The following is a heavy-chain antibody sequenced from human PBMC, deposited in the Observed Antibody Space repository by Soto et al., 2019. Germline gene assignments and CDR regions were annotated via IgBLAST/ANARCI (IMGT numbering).Heavy chain of an antibody. D-gene: IGHD1-26*01. J-gene: IGHJ6*02. CDR2: ISYDGSSK. CDR1: GFTFSSYG. Sequence: PGGSLRLSCAASGFTFSSYGMHRVRQAPGKGLEWVAVISYDGSSKYYADSVKGRFTISRDNSKNTLYLQMNSLRAEDTAVHYCAKAKYSGSYHYYGMDVWGQGTTVTVSS. CDR3: AKAKYSGSYHYYGMDV. V-gene: IGHV3-30*18.